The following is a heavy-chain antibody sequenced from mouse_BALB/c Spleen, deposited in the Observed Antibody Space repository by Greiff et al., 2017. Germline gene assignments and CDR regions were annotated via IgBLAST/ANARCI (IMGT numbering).Heavy chain of an antibody. CDR2: IWSDGST. V-gene: IGHV2-6-1*01. D-gene: IGHD1-1*01. Sequence: VQLQESGPGLVAPSQSLSITCTVSGFSLTSYGVHWVRQPPGKGLEWLVVIWSDGSTTYNSALKSRLSISKDNSKSQVFLKMNSLQTDDTAMYYCARHEDYYGSRGYAMDYWGQGTSVTVSS. CDR1: GFSLTSYG. J-gene: IGHJ4*01. CDR3: ARHEDYYGSRGYAMDY.